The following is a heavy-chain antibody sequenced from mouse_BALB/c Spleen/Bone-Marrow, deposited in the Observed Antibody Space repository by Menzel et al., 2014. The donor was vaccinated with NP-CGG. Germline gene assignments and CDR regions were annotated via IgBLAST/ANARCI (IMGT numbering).Heavy chain of an antibody. CDR1: GYTFTSYY. D-gene: IGHD1-1*01. Sequence: VQLQQSGAELVKPGASVKLSCKASGYTFTSYYMYWVKQRPVQGLEWIGGINPSNGGTNFNEKFKSKATLTVDKSSSTAYMQLSSLTSEDSAVYYCTRDHYYYGSGYWYFDVWGAGTTVTVSS. J-gene: IGHJ1*01. V-gene: IGHV1S81*02. CDR3: TRDHYYYGSGYWYFDV. CDR2: INPSNGGT.